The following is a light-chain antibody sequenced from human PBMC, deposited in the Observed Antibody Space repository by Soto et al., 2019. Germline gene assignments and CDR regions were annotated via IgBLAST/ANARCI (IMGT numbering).Light chain of an antibody. V-gene: IGLV2-8*01. J-gene: IGLJ1*01. CDR3: SSYADSNSYV. Sequence: QSVLTQPPSASGSPGQSVTISCTGTSSDVGGYNYVYWYQQHPGKAHKLMIYEVTKRPSGVPDRFSGSKSGNTASLTVSGLQAEDEADYYCSSYADSNSYVFGTGTKVTVL. CDR1: SSDVGGYNY. CDR2: EVT.